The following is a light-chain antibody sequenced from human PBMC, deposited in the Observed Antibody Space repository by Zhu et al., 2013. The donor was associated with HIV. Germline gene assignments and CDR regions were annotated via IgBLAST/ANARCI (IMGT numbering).Light chain of an antibody. CDR2: EVT. V-gene: IGLV2-14*01. CDR1: GGDFQGFKY. Sequence: QSALTQPASVSGSPGQSITISCTATGGDFQGFKYVSWYQLHPGKAPKLLTYEVTNRPSGISHRFSASKSDNTASLTISGLQPDDEAEYYCSSYPSTNSIVFGGGTKLTV. CDR3: SSYPSTNSIV. J-gene: IGLJ2*01.